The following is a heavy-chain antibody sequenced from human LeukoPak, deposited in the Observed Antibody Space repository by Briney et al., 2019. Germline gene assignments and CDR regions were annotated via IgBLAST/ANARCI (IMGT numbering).Heavy chain of an antibody. CDR2: INHSGST. CDR3: ARVQSNKIIAAAEFDY. J-gene: IGHJ4*02. D-gene: IGHD6-13*01. Sequence: SETLPLTCAVYGGSFSGYYWSWIRQPPGKGLEWIGEINHSGSTNYNPSLKSRVTISVDTSKNQFSLKLSSVTAADTAVYYCARVQSNKIIAAAEFDYWGQGTLVTVSS. CDR1: GGSFSGYY. V-gene: IGHV4-34*01.